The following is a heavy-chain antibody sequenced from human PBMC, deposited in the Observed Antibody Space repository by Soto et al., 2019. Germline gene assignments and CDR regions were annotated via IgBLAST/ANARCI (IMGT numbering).Heavy chain of an antibody. D-gene: IGHD2-2*01. CDR3: ARDRLDIVVVPAAIGYYYYGMDV. J-gene: IGHJ6*02. CDR1: GGSISSGGYY. Sequence: SETLSLTXTVSGGSISSGGYYWSWIRQHPGKGLEWIGYIYYSGSTYYNPSLKSRVTISVDTSKNQFSLKLSSVTAADTAVYYCARDRLDIVVVPAAIGYYYYGMDVWGQGTTVTVSS. V-gene: IGHV4-31*02. CDR2: IYYSGST.